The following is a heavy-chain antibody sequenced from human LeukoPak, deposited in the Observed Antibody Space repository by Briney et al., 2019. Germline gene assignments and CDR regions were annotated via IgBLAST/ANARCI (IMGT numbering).Heavy chain of an antibody. D-gene: IGHD5-18*01. CDR2: INPNSGGT. Sequence: GASVKVSCKASGYTFTGYYMHWVRQAPGQGLEWMGWINPNSGGTNYAQKFQGRVTMTRDTSISTAYMELSRLRSDDTAVYYCAREAAMGENNFDYWGQGTLVTVSS. CDR1: GYTFTGYY. CDR3: AREAAMGENNFDY. V-gene: IGHV1-2*02. J-gene: IGHJ4*02.